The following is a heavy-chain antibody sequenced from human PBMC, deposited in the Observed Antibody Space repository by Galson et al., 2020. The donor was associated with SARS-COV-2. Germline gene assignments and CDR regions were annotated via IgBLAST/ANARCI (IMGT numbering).Heavy chain of an antibody. V-gene: IGHV4-30-4*01. CDR1: GDSISSDHFY. CDR3: ARTSSTATREYYFDY. D-gene: IGHD4-17*01. J-gene: IGHJ4*02. Sequence: SETLSLTCTVSGDSISSDHFYWSWIRQTPGTGLEWIGDIHSSGNTYYNPSLMSRGTISVDTSKNQFSLRLSSVTATDTAVYFCARTSSTATREYYFDYWGQGTLVSVAS. CDR2: IHSSGNT.